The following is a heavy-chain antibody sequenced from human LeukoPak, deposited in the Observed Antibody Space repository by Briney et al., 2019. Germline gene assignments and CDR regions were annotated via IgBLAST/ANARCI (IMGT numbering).Heavy chain of an antibody. CDR1: GGSISSGGYY. CDR3: ASADYDMAFDI. CDR2: IYYSGSA. V-gene: IGHV4-31*03. D-gene: IGHD3-9*01. J-gene: IGHJ3*02. Sequence: SETLSLTCTVSGGSISSGGYYWSWIRQHPGKGLEWIGYIYYSGSADYNPSLKSRFTMSVDTSKNQFSLKLSSVTAADTAVYYCASADYDMAFDIWGQGTMVTVSS.